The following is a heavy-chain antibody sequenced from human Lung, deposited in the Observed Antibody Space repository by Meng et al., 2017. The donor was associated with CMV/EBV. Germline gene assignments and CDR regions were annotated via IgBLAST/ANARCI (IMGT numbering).Heavy chain of an antibody. CDR2: VNSYTGDT. Sequence: ASXXVSXKAYGYSFNSYIISWVRQAPGQGLEWMGWVNSYTGDTDYAQQFQERITMTTDTSTTTVYMELRSLRTDDTAAYYCARISMIRGIIITGWFDPLGQGXLVTVSS. D-gene: IGHD3-10*01. J-gene: IGHJ5*02. V-gene: IGHV1-18*04. CDR3: ARISMIRGIIITGWFDP. CDR1: GYSFNSYI.